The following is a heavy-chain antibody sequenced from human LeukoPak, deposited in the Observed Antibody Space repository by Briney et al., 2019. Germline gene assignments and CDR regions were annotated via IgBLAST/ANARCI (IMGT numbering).Heavy chain of an antibody. Sequence: GGSLRLSCAASEFTFDNYAMSWVRQAPGKGLEWVSVISGSGYYSYYADSVKGRFTVSRDNSKTTLYLQMNSLRAEDSAIYYCAQPLRSGSWIGDAYHFWGQGTTVTVSS. CDR2: ISGSGYYS. J-gene: IGHJ3*01. CDR1: EFTFDNYA. CDR3: AQPLRSGSWIGDAYHF. V-gene: IGHV3-23*01. D-gene: IGHD3-10*01.